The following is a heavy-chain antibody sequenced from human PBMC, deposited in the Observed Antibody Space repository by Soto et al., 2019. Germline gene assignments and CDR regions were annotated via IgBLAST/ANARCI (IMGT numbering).Heavy chain of an antibody. CDR3: ARSLVKAHWYFDL. CDR2: INAGNGNT. J-gene: IGHJ2*01. V-gene: IGHV1-3*05. D-gene: IGHD6-13*01. CDR1: GYTFTSYA. Sequence: QVQLVQSGAEEKKPGASVKVSCKASGYTFTSYAMHWVRQAPGQRLEWMGWINAGNGNTKYSQKFQGRVTITRDTSASTAYMELSSLRSEDTAVYYCARSLVKAHWYFDLWGRGTLVTVSS.